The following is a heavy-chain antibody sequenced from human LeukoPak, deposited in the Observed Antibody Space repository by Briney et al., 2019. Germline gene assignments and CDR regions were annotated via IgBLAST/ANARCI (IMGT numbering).Heavy chain of an antibody. V-gene: IGHV3-7*01. J-gene: IGHJ3*02. CDR3: ARGPTYYYDSSGYTRDPLGALDI. CDR1: GFTFSSYW. CDR2: IKQDGSEK. D-gene: IGHD3-22*01. Sequence: GGSLRLSCAASGFTFSSYWMSWVRQAPGKGLEWVANIKQDGSEKYYVDSVKGRFTISRDNAKNSLYLQMNSLRAEDTAVYYCARGPTYYYDSSGYTRDPLGALDIWGQGTMVTVSS.